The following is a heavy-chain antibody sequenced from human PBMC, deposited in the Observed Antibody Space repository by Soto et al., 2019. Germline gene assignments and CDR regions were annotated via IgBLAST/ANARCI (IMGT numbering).Heavy chain of an antibody. Sequence: GASVKVSCKASGYTFTRYGISWVRQAPGQGLEWMGWISAYNGNTNYAQKLQGRVTMTTDTSTSTAYMVLRSLRSDDTAVYYCAREPYYYDSSGYSPGAYFAYWGQGTLVTVSS. V-gene: IGHV1-18*01. CDR1: GYTFTRYG. J-gene: IGHJ4*02. CDR2: ISAYNGNT. D-gene: IGHD3-22*01. CDR3: AREPYYYDSSGYSPGAYFAY.